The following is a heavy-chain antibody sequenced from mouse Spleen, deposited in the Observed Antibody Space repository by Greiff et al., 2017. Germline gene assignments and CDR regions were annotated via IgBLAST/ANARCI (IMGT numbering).Heavy chain of an antibody. V-gene: IGHV1-9*01. CDR3: ARTGTGFVY. J-gene: IGHJ3*01. D-gene: IGHD4-1*01. CDR1: GYAFTGYW. CDR2: ILPGSRNT. Sequence: VKLMESGAELMKPGASVKLSCKATGYAFTGYWINWIRQRPGHGLEWIGEILPGSRNTNSNDRFKGEATFTADTSSNTAYMQLNSLTTEDSAIYYCARTGTGFVYWGQGTLVTVSA.